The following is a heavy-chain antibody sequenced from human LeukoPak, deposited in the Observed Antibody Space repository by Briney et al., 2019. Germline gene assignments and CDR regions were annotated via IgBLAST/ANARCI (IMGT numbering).Heavy chain of an antibody. J-gene: IGHJ3*02. CDR2: MNPNSGNT. V-gene: IGHV1-8*01. D-gene: IGHD3-22*01. CDR1: GYTFTSYD. CDR3: ARRGQVYDRSGYYYVYAFDI. Sequence: ASVKVSCKASGYTFTSYDINWVRQATGQGLEWMGWMNPNSGNTGYAQKFQGRVTMTRNTSISTAYMELSSLRSEDTAVYYCARRGQVYDRSGYYYVYAFDIWGQGTMVTVSS.